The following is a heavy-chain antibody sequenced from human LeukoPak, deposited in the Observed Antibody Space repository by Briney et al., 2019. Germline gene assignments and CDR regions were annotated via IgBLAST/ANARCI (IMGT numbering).Heavy chain of an antibody. Sequence: PGGSLRLSCAASGFTLSPYWMHWVRQAPGKGLLWVSRINSDGSTTDYADSVQGRFTISRDNAKNTLYLQMNSLRAEDTAVYYCARGRKAGVENYYYMDVWGKGTTVTVSS. CDR3: ARGRKAGVENYYYMDV. V-gene: IGHV3-74*01. CDR1: GFTLSPYW. J-gene: IGHJ6*03. D-gene: IGHD3-10*01. CDR2: INSDGSTT.